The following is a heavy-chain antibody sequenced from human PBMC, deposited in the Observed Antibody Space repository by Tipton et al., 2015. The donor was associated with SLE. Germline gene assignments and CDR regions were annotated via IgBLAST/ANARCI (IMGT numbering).Heavy chain of an antibody. CDR2: ISSTSETI. CDR1: GFTFSSFN. V-gene: IGHV3-48*01. J-gene: IGHJ4*02. Sequence: GSLRLSCAVSGFTFSSFNMNWVRQAPGMGLEWVSYISSTSETIYYADSLKGRFTASRDNAKNSLYLQMTNLRAEDTATYYCARDAGSHSFFRYWGQGTLVTVSS. CDR3: ARDAGSHSFFRY. D-gene: IGHD1-26*01.